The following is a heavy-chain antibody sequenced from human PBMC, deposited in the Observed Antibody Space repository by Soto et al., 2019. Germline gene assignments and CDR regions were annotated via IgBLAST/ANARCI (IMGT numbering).Heavy chain of an antibody. CDR1: GYTFTSYY. CDR2: INPRGRST. CDR3: ARSPPVDRLDP. V-gene: IGHV1-46*01. Sequence: ASVKVSCKASGYTFTSYYVDWVRKCPGRGLEWMGIINPRGRSTSYAQKFQGRVTMTTDTSTSTVYMDLSSLRSEHTAVYYCARSPPVDRLDPWGQGTLVTVSS. J-gene: IGHJ5*02.